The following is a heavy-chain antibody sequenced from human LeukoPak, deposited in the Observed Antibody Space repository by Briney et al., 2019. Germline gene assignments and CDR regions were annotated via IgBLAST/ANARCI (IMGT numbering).Heavy chain of an antibody. J-gene: IGHJ4*02. CDR2: ISDGGGGT. Sequence: GGSLRLSCVASGFTFSNYAMSWVRQAPGKGLEWVSSISDGGGGTYYADSVKGRFTISRGNSKNTLYLQMNSLRAEDTAVFYCAKYMQRTAFDYFDYWGQGTLVTVSS. CDR1: GFTFSNYA. CDR3: AKYMQRTAFDYFDY. D-gene: IGHD6-25*01. V-gene: IGHV3-23*01.